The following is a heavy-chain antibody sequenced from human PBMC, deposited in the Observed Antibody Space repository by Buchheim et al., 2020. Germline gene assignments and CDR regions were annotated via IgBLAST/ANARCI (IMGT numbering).Heavy chain of an antibody. CDR3: AREGYSGSDSDYFDY. D-gene: IGHD5-12*01. V-gene: IGHV4-31*03. CDR1: GGSISSGGYY. CDR2: IDYSGRT. J-gene: IGHJ4*02. Sequence: QVQLQESGPGLVKPSQTLSLTCTVSGGSISSGGYYWSWIRQHPGKGLEWIGYIDYSGRTYYNPSLKSRVTITVEPSKNQSSLKLSSVTAADTAVYYCAREGYSGSDSDYFDYWGQGTL.